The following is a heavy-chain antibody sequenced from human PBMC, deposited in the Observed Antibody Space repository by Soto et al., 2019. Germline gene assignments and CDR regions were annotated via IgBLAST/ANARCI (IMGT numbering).Heavy chain of an antibody. J-gene: IGHJ4*02. CDR2: INAGSGNT. V-gene: IGHV1-3*01. CDR1: GYTFTSYA. CDR3: ARDLPPREKEYYYGSGSYYGY. Sequence: GASVKVSCKASGYTFTSYAMHWVRQAPGQRLEWMGWINAGSGNTKYSQKFQGRVTMTRDTSTSTVYMELSSLRSEDTAVYYCARDLPPREKEYYYGSGSYYGYWGQGTLVTVSS. D-gene: IGHD3-10*01.